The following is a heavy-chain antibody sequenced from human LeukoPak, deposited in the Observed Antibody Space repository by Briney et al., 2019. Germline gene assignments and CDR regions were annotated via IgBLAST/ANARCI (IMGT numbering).Heavy chain of an antibody. CDR3: ARGVIQLLYYYYMDV. Sequence: ASVKVSCKASGGTFSSYAISWVRQAPGQGLEWMGGIIPIFGTANYAQKFQGRVTITADESTSTAYMELSSLRSEDTAVYYCARGVIQLLYYYYMDVWGKGTTVTISS. CDR2: IIPIFGTA. V-gene: IGHV1-69*13. D-gene: IGHD5-18*01. CDR1: GGTFSSYA. J-gene: IGHJ6*03.